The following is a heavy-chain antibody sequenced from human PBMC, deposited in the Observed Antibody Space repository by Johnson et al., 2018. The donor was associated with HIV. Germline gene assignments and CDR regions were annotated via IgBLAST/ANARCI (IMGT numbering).Heavy chain of an antibody. D-gene: IGHD3-10*01. V-gene: IGHV3-11*01. CDR3: ARDRRYYGSGSYGGAFDI. CDR2: ISSSGSTI. CDR1: GFTFSDYY. J-gene: IGHJ3*02. Sequence: QMQLVESGGGLVKPGGSLRLSCAASGFTFSDYYMSWIRQAPGKGLEWVSYISSSGSTIYYADSVKGRFTISRDTAKNSLYLQMNSLRAEDTALYYCARDRRYYGSGSYGGAFDIWGQGTVVTVSS.